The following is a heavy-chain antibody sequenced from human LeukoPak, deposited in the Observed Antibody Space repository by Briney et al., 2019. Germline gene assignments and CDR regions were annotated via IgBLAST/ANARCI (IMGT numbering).Heavy chain of an antibody. CDR2: INPNSGGT. CDR1: GYTFTGYY. CDR3: AREWAGRGELIDYFDY. J-gene: IGHJ4*02. Sequence: ASVKVSCKASGYTFTGYYMHWVRQAPGQGLEWMGWINPNSGGTNYAQKFQGRVTMTRDTSISTAYMELSRLRSDDTAVYYCAREWAGRGELIDYFDYWGQGTLVTVSS. V-gene: IGHV1-2*02. D-gene: IGHD1-26*01.